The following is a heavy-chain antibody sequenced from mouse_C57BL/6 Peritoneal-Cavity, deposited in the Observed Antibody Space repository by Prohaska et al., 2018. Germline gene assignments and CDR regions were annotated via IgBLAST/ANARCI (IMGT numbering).Heavy chain of an antibody. V-gene: IGHV3-6*01. Sequence: PSQSLSLTCSVTGSSITSGYYWNWIRPFPGNKLEWMGCISYDGSNNYNPSLKNRISITRYTSKNHFFLKLNSVTTEDTATYYRARGTIYDGYYHLAYWGQGTMVT. J-gene: IGHJ3*01. CDR3: ARGTIYDGYYHLAY. CDR2: ISYDGSN. CDR1: GSSITSGYY. D-gene: IGHD2-3*01.